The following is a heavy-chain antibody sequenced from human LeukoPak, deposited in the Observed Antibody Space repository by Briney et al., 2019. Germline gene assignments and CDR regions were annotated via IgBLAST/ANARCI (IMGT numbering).Heavy chain of an antibody. Sequence: GGSLRLSCAASGFTFSSYAMSWVRQAPGKGLEWVSSISNSGGSTYYADSVKGRFTISRDNSKNTLYLQMNSLRAEDTAVYYCAKVPYYDFCSGYFLFDYWGQGTLVTVSS. D-gene: IGHD3-3*01. CDR3: AKVPYYDFCSGYFLFDY. CDR1: GFTFSSYA. J-gene: IGHJ4*02. V-gene: IGHV3-23*01. CDR2: ISNSGGST.